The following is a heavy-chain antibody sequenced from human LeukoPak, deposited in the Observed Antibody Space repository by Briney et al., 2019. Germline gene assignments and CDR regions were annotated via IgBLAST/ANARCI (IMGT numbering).Heavy chain of an antibody. CDR3: ARQGPVRGVIRWGAHYYYMDV. J-gene: IGHJ6*03. Sequence: SETLSLTCIVSGYSITSGYYWGWIRQPPGKGLEWIGSIYHSGDTYYNPSLKSRVTISVDTSKNQFSLKLDSVTAADTAVYYCARQGPVRGVIRWGAHYYYMDVWGKGTTVTISS. D-gene: IGHD3-10*01. CDR1: GYSITSGYY. V-gene: IGHV4-38-2*02. CDR2: IYHSGDT.